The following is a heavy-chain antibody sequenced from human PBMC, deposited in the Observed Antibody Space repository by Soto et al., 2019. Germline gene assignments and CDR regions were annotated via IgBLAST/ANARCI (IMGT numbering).Heavy chain of an antibody. CDR2: IYHSGST. D-gene: IGHD4-17*01. CDR1: GGSISSGGYS. Sequence: SEXLSLTCAVSGGSISSGGYSWSWIRQPPGKGLEWIGYIYHSGSTYYNPSLKSRVTISVDRSKNQFSLKLSSVTAADTAVYYCARESTVTDEFDYWGQGTLVTVSS. CDR3: ARESTVTDEFDY. J-gene: IGHJ4*02. V-gene: IGHV4-30-2*01.